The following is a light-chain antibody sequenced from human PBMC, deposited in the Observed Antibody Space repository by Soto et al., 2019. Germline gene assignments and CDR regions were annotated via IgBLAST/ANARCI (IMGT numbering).Light chain of an antibody. CDR1: QSVNSN. CDR3: QQRSNWPPA. Sequence: EIVMTQSPTIVSVSPGERATLSCRASQSVNSNLAWYQQKPGQAPRLLISGASTRAPGIAARFSGSGSGTNFTLPISGLQSEDFAVYYCQQRSNWPPAFGPGTKVDIK. V-gene: IGKV3-15*01. CDR2: GAS. J-gene: IGKJ3*01.